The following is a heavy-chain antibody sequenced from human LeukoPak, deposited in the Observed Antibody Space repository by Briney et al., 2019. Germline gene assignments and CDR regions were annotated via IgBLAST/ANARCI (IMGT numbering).Heavy chain of an antibody. CDR3: ARDDGSGSYYPKYFDY. CDR2: IGAYNGNT. D-gene: IGHD3-10*01. Sequence: ASVKVSCKASGYTFTSYGISWVRQAPGQGLEWMGWIGAYNGNTNYAQKLQGRVTMTTDTSTSTAYMELRSLRSDDTAVYYCARDDGSGSYYPKYFDYWGQGTLVTVSS. CDR1: GYTFTSYG. J-gene: IGHJ4*02. V-gene: IGHV1-18*01.